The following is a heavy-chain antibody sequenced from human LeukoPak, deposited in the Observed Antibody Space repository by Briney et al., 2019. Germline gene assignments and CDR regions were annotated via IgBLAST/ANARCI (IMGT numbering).Heavy chain of an antibody. Sequence: PGGSLRLSCVASGFTFRGHWMNWVRQAPGQGMEWVANINSDGSGKYHVDSVQGRFTISRDNAKNSLYLQMNSLRAEDTAVYYCVRDANGLTNWGQGTLVTVSS. D-gene: IGHD4-11*01. V-gene: IGHV3-7*01. J-gene: IGHJ4*02. CDR1: GFTFRGHW. CDR2: INSDGSGK. CDR3: VRDANGLTN.